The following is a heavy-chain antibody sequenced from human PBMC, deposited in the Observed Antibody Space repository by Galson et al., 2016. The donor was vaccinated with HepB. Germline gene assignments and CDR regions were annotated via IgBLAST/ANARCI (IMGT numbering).Heavy chain of an antibody. V-gene: IGHV3-23*01. D-gene: IGHD2-2*01. Sequence: SLRLSCASSGFTFTSSAMSRFRQAPGRGLEWVAVISDGVTAHYADSVKGRFTISRENSKNTVYLQMDSLSAEDRAEYYCARVPGPWVGVPAAKVYFDFWGQGTLVIVSS. CDR3: ARVPGPWVGVPAAKVYFDF. J-gene: IGHJ4*02. CDR2: ISDGVTA. CDR1: GFTFTSSA.